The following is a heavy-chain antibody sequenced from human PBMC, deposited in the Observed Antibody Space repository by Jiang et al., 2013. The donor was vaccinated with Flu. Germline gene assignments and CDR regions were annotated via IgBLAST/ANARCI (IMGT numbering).Heavy chain of an antibody. CDR2: ISANGDRT. V-gene: IGHV3-64*01. CDR1: GFTISSYT. Sequence: VQLVESGGDLVQPGGSLRLSCAASGFTISSYTMHWVRQAPGKGLESVSAISANGDRTYYAHFVTGRFIISRDNSKNTLYLQMGSLTPEDMAVYYCAREGDAGSPDYWGQGTLITVSS. D-gene: IGHD3-16*01. J-gene: IGHJ4*02. CDR3: AREGDAGSPDY.